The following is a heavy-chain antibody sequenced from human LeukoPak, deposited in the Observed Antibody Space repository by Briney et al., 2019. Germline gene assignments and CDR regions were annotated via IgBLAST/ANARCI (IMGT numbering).Heavy chain of an antibody. D-gene: IGHD4-17*01. V-gene: IGHV5-51*01. CDR3: ARQYGRPFDY. Sequence: KPGESLKISCKGSGYSFTSYWIGWVRQMPGKGLEWMGIIYSGDSDTRYSPSFQGQVTISVDESINTAYLQWSSLEASDTAMYYCARQYGRPFDYWGQGTLVTVSS. CDR1: GYSFTSYW. J-gene: IGHJ4*02. CDR2: IYSGDSDT.